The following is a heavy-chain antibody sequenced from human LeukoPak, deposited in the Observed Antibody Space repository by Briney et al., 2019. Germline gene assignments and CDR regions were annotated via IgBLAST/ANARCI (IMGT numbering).Heavy chain of an antibody. CDR3: AKDTYYYDSSGYREDY. Sequence: PGGSLRLSCAASEFTFSSYAMSWVRQAPGKGLEWVSAISGSGGSTYYADSVKGRFTISRDNSKNTLYLQMNSLRAEDTAVYYCAKDTYYYDSSGYREDYWGQGTLVTVSS. J-gene: IGHJ4*02. D-gene: IGHD3-22*01. V-gene: IGHV3-23*01. CDR2: ISGSGGST. CDR1: EFTFSSYA.